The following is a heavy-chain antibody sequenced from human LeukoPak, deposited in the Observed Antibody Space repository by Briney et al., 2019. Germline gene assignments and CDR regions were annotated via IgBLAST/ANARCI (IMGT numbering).Heavy chain of an antibody. V-gene: IGHV4-59*01. J-gene: IGHJ5*02. Sequence: SETLSLTCTVSGGSISGYSWSWIRQAPGKGLEWIGYIYYSGSTNCNPSLKSRVTISLDTSKNQFSLKLSSVTAADTAVYYCARNVPYSSGWYTWFDPWGQGTLVTVSS. D-gene: IGHD6-19*01. CDR2: IYYSGST. CDR1: GGSISGYS. CDR3: ARNVPYSSGWYTWFDP.